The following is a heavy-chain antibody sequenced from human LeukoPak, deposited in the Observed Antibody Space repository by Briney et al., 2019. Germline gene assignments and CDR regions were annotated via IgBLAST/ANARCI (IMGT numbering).Heavy chain of an antibody. D-gene: IGHD2-15*01. Sequence: GGSLRLSCSASGFTFSSYAMHWVRQAPGKGLEYVSAISSNGGSTYYADSVKGRFTISRDNSKNTLYLQMSSLRAEDTAVYYCARDYCSGGSCYFFDYWGQGTLVTVSS. CDR2: ISSNGGST. CDR1: GFTFSSYA. V-gene: IGHV3-64D*06. J-gene: IGHJ4*02. CDR3: ARDYCSGGSCYFFDY.